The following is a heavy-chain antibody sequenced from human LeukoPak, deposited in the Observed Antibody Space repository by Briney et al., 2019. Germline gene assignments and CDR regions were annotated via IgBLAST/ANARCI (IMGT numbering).Heavy chain of an antibody. CDR3: ARRGDGGRSFDY. J-gene: IGHJ4*02. CDR1: GFTVSTTY. CDR2: IYVDGRT. V-gene: IGHV3-53*01. D-gene: IGHD4-23*01. Sequence: GGSLRLSCAASGFTVSTTYMSWVRQAPGKGLEWVSLIYVDGRTYYADSVKGRFTISRDNSKNTLYLQVNSLRAEDTAVSYCARRGDGGRSFDYWGQGTLVTVSS.